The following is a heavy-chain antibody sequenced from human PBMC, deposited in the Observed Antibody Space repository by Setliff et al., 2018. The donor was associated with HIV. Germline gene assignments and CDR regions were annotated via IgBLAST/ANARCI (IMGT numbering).Heavy chain of an antibody. V-gene: IGHV4-39*07. J-gene: IGHJ5*02. CDR1: GGSISSGSHY. Sequence: SETLSLTCSVSGGSISSGSHYWGWIRQPPGKGLEWIGSVYNSGITFKNPSLKSRVSISVDRSGNQFSLRLTSVTAADTAVYYCATCRHRPSNWFDPWGQGTVVTVSS. CDR3: ATCRHRPSNWFDP. CDR2: VYNSGIT.